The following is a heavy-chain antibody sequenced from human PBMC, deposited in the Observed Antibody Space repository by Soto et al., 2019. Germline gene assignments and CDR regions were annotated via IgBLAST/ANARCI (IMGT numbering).Heavy chain of an antibody. CDR1: GGTFSSYA. CDR2: IIPIFGTA. CDR3: ARGDFGNAVAGTAYYYYGMDV. V-gene: IGHV1-69*13. D-gene: IGHD6-19*01. J-gene: IGHJ6*02. Sequence: SVKVSCKASGGTFSSYAISWVRQAPGQGLEWMGGIIPIFGTANYAQKLQGRVTITADESTSTAYMELSSLRSEDTAVYYCARGDFGNAVAGTAYYYYGMDVWGQGTTVTVSS.